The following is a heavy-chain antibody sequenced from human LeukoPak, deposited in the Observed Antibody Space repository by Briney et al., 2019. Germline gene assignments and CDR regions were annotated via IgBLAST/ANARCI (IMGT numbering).Heavy chain of an antibody. Sequence: PGRSLRLSCTASGFTFGDYAMSWVRQAPGKGLEWVGFIRSKAYGGTTEYAASVKGRFTISRDDSKSIAYLQMNSLKTEDTAVHYCTRARRYFDWLLYYFDYWGQGTLVTVSS. CDR2: IRSKAYGGTT. D-gene: IGHD3-9*01. CDR1: GFTFGDYA. CDR3: TRARRYFDWLLYYFDY. J-gene: IGHJ4*02. V-gene: IGHV3-49*04.